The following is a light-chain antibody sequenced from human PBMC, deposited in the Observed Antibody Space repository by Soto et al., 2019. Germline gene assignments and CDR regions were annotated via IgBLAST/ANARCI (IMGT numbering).Light chain of an antibody. J-gene: IGLJ1*01. CDR3: SSLTTSNTYV. CDR2: EVT. Sequence: QSALTQPASVSGSLGQSITIPCTGTSTDIGYYNYVFWLQQHPGKAPKLVIFEVTHRPSGISDRFSGSKSGNTASLTISGLQAEDERHYYCSSLTTSNTYVFGSGTKVT. CDR1: STDIGYYNY. V-gene: IGLV2-14*01.